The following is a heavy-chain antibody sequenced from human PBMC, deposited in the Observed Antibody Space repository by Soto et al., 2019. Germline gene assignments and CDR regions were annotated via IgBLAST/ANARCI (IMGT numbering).Heavy chain of an antibody. J-gene: IGHJ6*02. D-gene: IGHD6-13*01. CDR2: IIPIFGTA. CDR3: AWFGYSSSWGIDYYGMDV. CDR1: GGTFSSYA. Sequence: ASVKVSCKASGGTFSSYAISWVRQAPGQGLEWMGGIIPIFGTANYAQKFQGRVTITADESTSTAYMELSSLRSEDTAVYYCAWFGYSSSWGIDYYGMDVWGQGTTVTVSS. V-gene: IGHV1-69*13.